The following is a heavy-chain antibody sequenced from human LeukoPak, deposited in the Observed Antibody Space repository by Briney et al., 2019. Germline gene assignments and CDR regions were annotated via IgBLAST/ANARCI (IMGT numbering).Heavy chain of an antibody. V-gene: IGHV1-69*13. CDR2: IIPIFGTA. Sequence: EASVTVSCKASGGTFSSYGFSWVRQAPGQGLEWVGGIIPIFGTANYAQKFQGRVTITADESTSTAYMELSSLRSEDTAVYYCARDSHRIYSYGLFGYWGQGTLVTVSS. D-gene: IGHD5-18*01. CDR3: ARDSHRIYSYGLFGY. J-gene: IGHJ4*02. CDR1: GGTFSSYG.